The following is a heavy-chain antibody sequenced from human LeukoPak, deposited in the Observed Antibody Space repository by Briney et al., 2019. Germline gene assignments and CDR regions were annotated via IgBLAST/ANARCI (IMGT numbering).Heavy chain of an antibody. V-gene: IGHV4-38-2*01. Sequence: SETLSLTCAVSGYSISSGYYWGWIRQPPGKGLEWIGSIYHSGSTYYNPSLKSRVTISVDTSKNQFSLKLSSVTAADTAVYYCGVGATTGSEVDYWGQGTLVTVSS. CDR3: GVGATTGSEVDY. CDR2: IYHSGST. J-gene: IGHJ4*02. CDR1: GYSISSGYY. D-gene: IGHD1-26*01.